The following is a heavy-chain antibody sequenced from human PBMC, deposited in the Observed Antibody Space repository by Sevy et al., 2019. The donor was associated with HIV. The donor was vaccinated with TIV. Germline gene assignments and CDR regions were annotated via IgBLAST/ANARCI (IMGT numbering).Heavy chain of an antibody. D-gene: IGHD6-13*01. J-gene: IGHJ2*01. Sequence: GGSLRLSCAASGFTFNNYAMSWVRQAPGKGLEGKGLEWVSTISGGGGGTYYADSVRGRFTISRDNSKNTLYLQVNSLRVEDTAVYYCAKHYIRDIAAGWYFDLWGRGTLVTVS. CDR1: GFTFNNYA. CDR3: AKHYIRDIAAGWYFDL. V-gene: IGHV3-23*01. CDR2: ISGGGGGT.